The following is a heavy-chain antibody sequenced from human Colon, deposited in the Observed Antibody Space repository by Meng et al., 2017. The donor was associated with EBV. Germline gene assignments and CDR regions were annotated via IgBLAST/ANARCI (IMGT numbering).Heavy chain of an antibody. Sequence: QVQLQASGPGLVKPSETLSLTCTVSGDSVATGRYYWSWIRQPPGKGLEWIAYIYYIGGTNYNPSLKSRLTISLDTSKNQFSLSLRSVTAADTAAYYCARVSGRSFDPWGQGTLVTVSS. CDR2: IYYIGGT. CDR3: ARVSGRSFDP. CDR1: GDSVATGRYY. V-gene: IGHV4-61*01. J-gene: IGHJ5*02. D-gene: IGHD3-10*01.